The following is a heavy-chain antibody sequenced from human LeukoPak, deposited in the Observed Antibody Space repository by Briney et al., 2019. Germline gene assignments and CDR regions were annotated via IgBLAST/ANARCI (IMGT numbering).Heavy chain of an antibody. CDR2: IYYSGST. D-gene: IGHD4-17*01. CDR3: ARDRAVTENNYFDY. Sequence: SETLSLTCTVSGGSISIGGYYWSWIRQHPGKGLGWIGYIYYSGSTYYNPSLKSRVTISVDTSKNQFSLKLSSVTAADTAVYYCARDRAVTENNYFDYWGQGTLVTVSS. J-gene: IGHJ4*02. V-gene: IGHV4-31*03. CDR1: GGSISIGGYY.